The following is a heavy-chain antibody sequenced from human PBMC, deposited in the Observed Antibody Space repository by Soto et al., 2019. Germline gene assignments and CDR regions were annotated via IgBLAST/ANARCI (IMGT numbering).Heavy chain of an antibody. J-gene: IGHJ6*02. Sequence: GASVKVSCKASGYTFTSYGISWVRQAPGQGLEWMGWISAYNGNTNYAQKLQGRVTMTTDTSTSTAYMELRSLRSDDTAVYYCARGCSGGSCYALNPYYGMDVWGQGTTVTVSS. CDR1: GYTFTSYG. CDR3: ARGCSGGSCYALNPYYGMDV. D-gene: IGHD2-15*01. V-gene: IGHV1-18*01. CDR2: ISAYNGNT.